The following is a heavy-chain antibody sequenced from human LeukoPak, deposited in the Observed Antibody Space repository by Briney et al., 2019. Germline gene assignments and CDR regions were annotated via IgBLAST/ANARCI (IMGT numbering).Heavy chain of an antibody. CDR3: AKGGDPSMGHAFDI. J-gene: IGHJ3*02. V-gene: IGHV3-30*18. CDR2: ISHDGTTT. D-gene: IGHD2/OR15-2a*01. CDR1: RFTFRNYG. Sequence: GGSLRLSRAPSRFTFRNYGMQWVRQAPRKGLEWVAVISHDGTTTFYAHSLKGRFTISTDNSKNTLDLQMDSRRAEGTAVYYCAKGGDPSMGHAFDIWGQGTVVTVSS.